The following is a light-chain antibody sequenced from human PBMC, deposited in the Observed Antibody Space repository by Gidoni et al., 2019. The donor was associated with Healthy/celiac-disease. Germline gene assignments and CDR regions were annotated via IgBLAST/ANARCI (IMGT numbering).Light chain of an antibody. CDR1: SSDVGGYNY. Sequence: QSALTHPASVFGSPGQSITISCTGTSSDVGGYNYVSWYQQHPGKAPKLMIYDVSNRPSGVSNRFSGSKSGNTASLTISGLQAEDEADYYCSSYTSSSTLVFGGGTKLTXL. CDR3: SSYTSSSTLV. J-gene: IGLJ2*01. CDR2: DVS. V-gene: IGLV2-14*01.